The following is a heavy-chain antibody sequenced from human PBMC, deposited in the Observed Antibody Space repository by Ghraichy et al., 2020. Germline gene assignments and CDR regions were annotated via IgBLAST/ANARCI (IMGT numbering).Heavy chain of an antibody. CDR3: ARGVEGLALYYYYYGMDV. CDR1: GFTFSSFS. Sequence: LTCAASGFTFSSFSMNWVRQAPGKGLEWVSYISSRSRTIYYADSVKGRLTISRDNAKNSLYLQMNSLRDEDTAVYYCARGVEGLALYYYYYGMDVWGQGTTVTVSS. CDR2: ISSRSRTI. J-gene: IGHJ6*02. V-gene: IGHV3-48*02.